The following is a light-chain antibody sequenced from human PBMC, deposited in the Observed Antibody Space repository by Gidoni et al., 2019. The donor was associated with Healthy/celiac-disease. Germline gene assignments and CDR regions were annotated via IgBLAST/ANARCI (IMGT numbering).Light chain of an antibody. J-gene: IGKJ4*01. CDR3: QQYNNWLT. V-gene: IGKV3-15*01. CDR1: QSVSSN. CDR2: GAS. Sequence: EKVMTQSPATLSMSPGERATLSCRASQSVSSNLAWYQQKPGQAPRLLIYGASTRATGIPARFSGSGSGTEFTLTISSLQSEDFAVYYCQQYNNWLTFGGGTKVEIK.